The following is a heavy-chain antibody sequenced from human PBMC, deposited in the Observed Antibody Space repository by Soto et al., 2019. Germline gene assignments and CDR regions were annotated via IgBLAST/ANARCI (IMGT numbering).Heavy chain of an antibody. J-gene: IGHJ6*02. V-gene: IGHV1-69*10. CDR2: PIPARGKT. CDR1: GDNFKKNV. D-gene: IGHD3-10*01. Sequence: SVKVSCKPSGDNFKKNVFTWVRQAPGQGLEWMGGPIPARGKTHYIEKFQGRVTITVDAATRTVYMEVRDLTSEDTAIYYCARGPFRPSAMDVWGQGTTVTVSS. CDR3: ARGPFRPSAMDV.